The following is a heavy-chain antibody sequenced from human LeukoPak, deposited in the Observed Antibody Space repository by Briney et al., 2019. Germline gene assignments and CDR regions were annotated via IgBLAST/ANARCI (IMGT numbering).Heavy chain of an antibody. V-gene: IGHV4-34*01. D-gene: IGHD5-24*01. Sequence: SETLSLTCAVYGGSFSGYYWSWIRQPPGKGLEWIGEINHSGSTNYNPSLKSRVTISVDTSKNQFSLKLSSVTAADTAVYYCARGRSRWLQSGAFDIWGQGTMVTVSS. CDR1: GGSFSGYY. CDR3: ARGRSRWLQSGAFDI. CDR2: INHSGST. J-gene: IGHJ3*02.